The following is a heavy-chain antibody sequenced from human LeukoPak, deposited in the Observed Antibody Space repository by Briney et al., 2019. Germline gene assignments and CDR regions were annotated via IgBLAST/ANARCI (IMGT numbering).Heavy chain of an antibody. Sequence: SETLSLTCTVSGGSISSGGYYWSWIRQHPGKGLEWIGYIYYNGSTYYNPSLKSRVTISVDTSKNQFSLKLSSVTAADTAVYYCARGSSSFTPPDYWGQGTLVTVSS. CDR2: IYYNGST. D-gene: IGHD6-6*01. CDR3: ARGSSSFTPPDY. V-gene: IGHV4-31*03. CDR1: GGSISSGGYY. J-gene: IGHJ4*02.